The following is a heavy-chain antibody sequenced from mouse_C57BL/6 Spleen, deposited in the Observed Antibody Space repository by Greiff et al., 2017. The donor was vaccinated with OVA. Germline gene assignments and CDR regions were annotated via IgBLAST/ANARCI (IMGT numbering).Heavy chain of an antibody. CDR3: ARRGYEYDDYYAMDY. V-gene: IGHV1-50*01. D-gene: IGHD2-4*01. CDR2: IDPSDSDT. CDR1: GYTFTSYW. Sequence: QVQLQQPGAELVKPGASVKLSCKASGYTFTSYWMQWVKQRPGQGLEWIGEIDPSDSDTNYNQKFKGKATLTVDKSSSTAYMQLSSLTSEDSAVYDCARRGYEYDDYYAMDYWGQGTSVTVSS. J-gene: IGHJ4*01.